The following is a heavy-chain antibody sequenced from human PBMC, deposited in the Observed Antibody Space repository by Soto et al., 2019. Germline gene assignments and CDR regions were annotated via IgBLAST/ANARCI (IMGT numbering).Heavy chain of an antibody. CDR2: ISSSGNTV. CDR3: ARDSRVYYGSGSSVDG. J-gene: IGHJ4*02. D-gene: IGHD3-10*01. V-gene: IGHV3-11*01. CDR1: GFTFSDYY. Sequence: GGSLRLSCAASGFTFSDYYMSWIRQAPGKGLEWISYISSSGNTVYYADSVEGRFTISRDNAQNSLYLQMDNLRAEDTAVYYCARDSRVYYGSGSSVDGWGQGTLDTVSS.